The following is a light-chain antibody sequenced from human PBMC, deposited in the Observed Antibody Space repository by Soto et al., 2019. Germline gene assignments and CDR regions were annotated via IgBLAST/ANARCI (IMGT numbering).Light chain of an antibody. V-gene: IGLV2-14*01. CDR1: SSDIGSQNF. Sequence: QSVLTQPASVSGSPGQSITISCTGTSSDIGSQNFVSWHQQRPGKAPKFIIYGVTNRPSGVSNRFSGSKSGNTASLTISGLQADDEADYYCRSYSTSYTWVFGGGTKVTVL. J-gene: IGLJ3*02. CDR3: RSYSTSYTWV. CDR2: GVT.